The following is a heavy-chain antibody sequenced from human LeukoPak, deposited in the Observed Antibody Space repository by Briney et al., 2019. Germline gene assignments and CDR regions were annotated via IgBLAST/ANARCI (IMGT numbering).Heavy chain of an antibody. CDR2: ISWNSGSI. V-gene: IGHV3-48*04. CDR3: AGVLEGAFDI. CDR1: GLSIGTYW. Sequence: GGSLRLSCAASGLSIGTYWMTWARQVPGKGLEWVSGISWNSGSIGYADSVKGRFTISRDNAKNSLYLQMNSLRAEDTAVYYCAGVLEGAFDIWGQGTMVTVSS. J-gene: IGHJ3*02.